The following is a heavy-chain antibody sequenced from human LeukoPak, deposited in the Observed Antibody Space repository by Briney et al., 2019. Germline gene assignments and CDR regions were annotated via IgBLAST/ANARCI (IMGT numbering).Heavy chain of an antibody. CDR2: INAGNGNT. D-gene: IGHD3-22*01. V-gene: IGHV1-3*01. Sequence: ASVKVSCKASGYTFTSYAMHWVRQAPGQRLEWMGWINAGNGNTKYSQKFQGRVTITRDTSASTAYMELSSLRSKDTAVYYCARAVDYYDSSGQYNWFDPWGQGTLVTVSS. CDR3: ARAVDYYDSSGQYNWFDP. CDR1: GYTFTSYA. J-gene: IGHJ5*02.